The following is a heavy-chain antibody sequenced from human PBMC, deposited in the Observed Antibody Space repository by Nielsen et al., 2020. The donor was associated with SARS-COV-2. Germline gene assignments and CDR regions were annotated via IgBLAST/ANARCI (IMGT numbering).Heavy chain of an antibody. V-gene: IGHV3-23*01. D-gene: IGHD6-19*01. Sequence: GGSLRLSCAASGFTFSSYAMSWVRQAPGKGLEWVSAISGSGGSTYYADSVKGRFTISRDNSKNTLYLQMNSLRAEDTAVYYCAKEQRSEWLVLNYFDYWGQGTLVTVSS. CDR1: GFTFSSYA. CDR2: ISGSGGST. CDR3: AKEQRSEWLVLNYFDY. J-gene: IGHJ4*02.